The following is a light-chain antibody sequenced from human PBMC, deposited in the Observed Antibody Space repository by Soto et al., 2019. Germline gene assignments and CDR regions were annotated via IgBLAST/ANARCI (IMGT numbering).Light chain of an antibody. CDR1: QGISSW. Sequence: DIQMTQSPSSVSAPVGDRVTITCRASQGISSWLAWYKQKPGKAPKLLIYAASSLQSGVPSRFSGSGSGTDFTLTITSLKSEDFGVYYCHQHNNWWTFGQGTKLDIK. V-gene: IGKV1-12*01. J-gene: IGKJ1*01. CDR2: AAS. CDR3: HQHNNWWT.